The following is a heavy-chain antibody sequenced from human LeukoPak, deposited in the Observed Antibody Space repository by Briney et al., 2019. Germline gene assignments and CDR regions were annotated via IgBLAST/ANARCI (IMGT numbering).Heavy chain of an antibody. V-gene: IGHV3-33*08. Sequence: PGTSLRLSCAASGFIFTTYGFHWVRQAPGKGLEWVAVIWSDGSHKFYTDSVKGRFTISRDNSENTLYLQMSSLRVEDTAVYYCTRGQTTYYDYWGQGTLVTVSS. CDR2: IWSDGSHK. CDR3: TRGQTTYYDY. CDR1: GFIFTTYG. J-gene: IGHJ4*02. D-gene: IGHD1-7*01.